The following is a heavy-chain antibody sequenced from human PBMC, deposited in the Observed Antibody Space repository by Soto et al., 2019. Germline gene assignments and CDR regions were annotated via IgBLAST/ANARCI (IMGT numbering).Heavy chain of an antibody. D-gene: IGHD6-19*01. CDR3: AKAGSGWSRVYFDY. Sequence: EVQLLEFGGGLAQPGGSLRLSCASSGFSFSSYAMSWVRRAPGMGLEWVSAISAGGSTTSYVGSVKGRFTISRDNSKNTLYLQMSSLRVEDTAVYYCAKAGSGWSRVYFDYWGQGSLVTVSP. CDR1: GFSFSSYA. V-gene: IGHV3-23*01. J-gene: IGHJ4*02. CDR2: ISAGGSTT.